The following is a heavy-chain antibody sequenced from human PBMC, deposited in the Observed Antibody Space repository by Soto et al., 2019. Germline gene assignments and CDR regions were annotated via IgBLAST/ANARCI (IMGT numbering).Heavy chain of an antibody. V-gene: IGHV1-46*01. D-gene: IGHD3-3*01. Sequence: QVQLVQSGAEVRKPGASVKISCRASEYTFTTFYIHWVRQTPGQGLEWMGVIYPSGDSTTYAQRLQGRVTMTRDTSTSTAFMELRSLRSEDTAMYYCARHFGIVRNYYSSYGMAVWGKGTRVTVSS. CDR3: ARHFGIVRNYYSSYGMAV. CDR1: EYTFTTFY. CDR2: IYPSGDST. J-gene: IGHJ6*04.